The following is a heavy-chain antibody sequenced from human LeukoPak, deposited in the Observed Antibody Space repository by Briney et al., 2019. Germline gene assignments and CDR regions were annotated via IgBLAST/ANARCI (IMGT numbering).Heavy chain of an antibody. CDR3: ARVRGYNIAGDY. Sequence: PSETLSLTCAVYGGSFSGYYWSWIRQPPGKGLEWIGEINHSGSTNCNPSLKSRVTISVDTSKNQFSLKLSSVTAADTAVYYCARVRGYNIAGDYWGQGTLVTVSS. J-gene: IGHJ4*02. D-gene: IGHD3-10*01. V-gene: IGHV4-34*01. CDR1: GGSFSGYY. CDR2: INHSGST.